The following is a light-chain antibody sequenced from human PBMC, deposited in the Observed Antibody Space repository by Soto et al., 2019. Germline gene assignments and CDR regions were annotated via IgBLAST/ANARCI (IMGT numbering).Light chain of an antibody. Sequence: EIVLTQSPGTLSLSPGERATLSCRASQSVSSSYLAWYQQKPGQAPRLLIYGASSRATGIPDRFNGSGSGTDFTLIISRLEPEDFAVYYCQQYGSSPRTFGQGTKVEIK. CDR2: GAS. V-gene: IGKV3-20*01. J-gene: IGKJ1*01. CDR1: QSVSSSY. CDR3: QQYGSSPRT.